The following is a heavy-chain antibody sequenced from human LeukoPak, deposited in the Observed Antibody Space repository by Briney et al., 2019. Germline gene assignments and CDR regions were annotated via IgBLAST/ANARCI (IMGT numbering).Heavy chain of an antibody. CDR3: ARVDYYDSSGYYYVGAFDI. CDR1: GYTFTSYG. V-gene: IGHV1-18*01. J-gene: IGHJ3*02. CDR2: ISAYNGNT. D-gene: IGHD3-22*01. Sequence: ASVKVSCKASGYTFTSYGISWVREAPGQGLGWMGWISAYNGNTSYAQTLQGRVTTTTDTSTSTAYMELRSLRSDDTAVYYCARVDYYDSSGYYYVGAFDIWGQGTMVTVSS.